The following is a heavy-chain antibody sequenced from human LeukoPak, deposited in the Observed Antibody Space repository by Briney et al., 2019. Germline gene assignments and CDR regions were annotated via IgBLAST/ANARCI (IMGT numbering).Heavy chain of an antibody. CDR2: FDPEDGET. D-gene: IGHD5-18*01. CDR1: GYTLTELS. Sequence: GASVKVSCKVSGYTLTELSMHWVRQAPGKGLEWMGGFDPEDGETIYAQKFQGRVTMTEDTSTDTAYMELSSLTSEDTAVYYCATVPIYSYGSQYFDYWGQGTLVTVSS. CDR3: ATVPIYSYGSQYFDY. V-gene: IGHV1-24*01. J-gene: IGHJ4*02.